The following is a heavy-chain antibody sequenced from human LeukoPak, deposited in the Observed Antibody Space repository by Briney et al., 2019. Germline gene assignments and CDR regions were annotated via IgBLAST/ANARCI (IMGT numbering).Heavy chain of an antibody. V-gene: IGHV4-59*01. D-gene: IGHD3-22*01. J-gene: IGHJ4*02. CDR2: IYYSGST. CDR3: ARLRKDSSGYYFDY. CDR1: GGSISSYY. Sequence: PSETLSLTCTVSGGSISSYYWSWIRQPPGKGLEWIGYIYYSGSTNYNPSLKSRVTISVDTSKDQFSLKLSSVTAADTAVYYCARLRKDSSGYYFDYWGQGTLVTVSS.